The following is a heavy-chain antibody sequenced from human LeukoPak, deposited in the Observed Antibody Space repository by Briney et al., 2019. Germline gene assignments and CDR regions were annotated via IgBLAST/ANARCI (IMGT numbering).Heavy chain of an antibody. V-gene: IGHV4-34*01. CDR2: INHSGSA. CDR3: ARHQDIVATIPHWFDP. CDR1: GGSFSGYY. J-gene: IGHJ5*02. Sequence: SETPSLTCAVYGGSFSGYYWSWIRQPPGKGLEWIGEINHSGSANYNPSLKSRVTISVDTSKNQFSLKLSSVTAADTAVYHCARHQDIVATIPHWFDPWGQGTLVTVSS. D-gene: IGHD5-12*01.